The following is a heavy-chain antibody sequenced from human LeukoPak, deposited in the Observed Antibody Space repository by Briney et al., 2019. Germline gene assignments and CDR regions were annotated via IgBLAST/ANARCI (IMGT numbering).Heavy chain of an antibody. J-gene: IGHJ4*02. Sequence: GGSLRLSCAASGFTFRSYSMYWVRQAPGKGLEWVSSISSSGSYIYYADSVKGRFTISRDNARNSLYLQMNSLRAEDTAVYYCARVITGMDYWGQGTLVTVSS. CDR3: ARVITGMDY. D-gene: IGHD1-20*01. CDR1: GFTFRSYS. CDR2: ISSSGSYI. V-gene: IGHV3-21*01.